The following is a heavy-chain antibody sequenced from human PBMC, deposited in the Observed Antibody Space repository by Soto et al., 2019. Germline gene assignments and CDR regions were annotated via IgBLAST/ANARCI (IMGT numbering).Heavy chain of an antibody. D-gene: IGHD3-9*01. J-gene: IGHJ6*02. CDR2: ISAYNGNT. CDR3: ARGVDILTAEYGMDV. V-gene: IGHV1-18*01. Sequence: GASVKVSCKTSGYTFTSYGISWVRQAPGQGLEWMGWISAYNGNTNYAQKLQGRVTMTTDTSTSTAYMELRSLRSDDTAVYYCARGVDILTAEYGMDVWGQGTTVTVSS. CDR1: GYTFTSYG.